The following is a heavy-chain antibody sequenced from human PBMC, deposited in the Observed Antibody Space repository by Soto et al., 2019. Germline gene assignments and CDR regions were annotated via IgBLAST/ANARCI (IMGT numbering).Heavy chain of an antibody. Sequence: PSQTLSLTCAISGDSVSSNSAAWNWIRQSSSRGLEWLGRTYYRSKWYNDYAVSVKSRITINPDTSKNHFSLQLKSVTPEDTALYYCARLAPGGSGGGGDYWGQGTLVTVSS. J-gene: IGHJ4*02. CDR3: ARLAPGGSGGGGDY. V-gene: IGHV6-1*01. CDR2: TYYRSKWYN. D-gene: IGHD6-19*01. CDR1: GDSVSSNSAA.